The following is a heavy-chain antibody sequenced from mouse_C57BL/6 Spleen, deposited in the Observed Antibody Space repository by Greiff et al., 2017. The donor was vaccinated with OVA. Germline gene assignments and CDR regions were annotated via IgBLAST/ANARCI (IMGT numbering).Heavy chain of an antibody. J-gene: IGHJ2*01. CDR3: ARAPMVTAYYFDY. D-gene: IGHD2-2*01. Sequence: EVKLVESEGGLVQPGSSMKLSCTASGFTFSDYYMAWVRQVPEKGLEWVANINYDGSSTYYLDSLKSRFIISRDNAKNILDLQMSSLKSEDTATYYCARAPMVTAYYFDYWGQGTTLAVSS. CDR2: INYDGSST. CDR1: GFTFSDYY. V-gene: IGHV5-16*01.